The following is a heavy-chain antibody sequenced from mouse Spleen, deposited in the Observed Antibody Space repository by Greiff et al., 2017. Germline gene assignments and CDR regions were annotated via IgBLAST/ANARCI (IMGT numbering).Heavy chain of an antibody. CDR2: INPNNGGT. CDR1: GYTFTDYN. V-gene: IGHV1-22*01. Sequence: EVQLQQSGPELVKPGASVKMSCKASGYTFTDYNMHWVKQSHGKSLEWIGYINPNNGGTSYNQKFKGKATLTVNKSSSTAYMELRSLTSEDSAVYYCARGGYYLAWFAYWGQGTLVTVSA. D-gene: IGHD2-3*01. CDR3: ARGGYYLAWFAY. J-gene: IGHJ3*01.